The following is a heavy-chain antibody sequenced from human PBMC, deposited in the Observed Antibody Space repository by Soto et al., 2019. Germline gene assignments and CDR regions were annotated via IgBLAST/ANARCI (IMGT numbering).Heavy chain of an antibody. J-gene: IGHJ4*02. CDR2: INRSGST. CDR1: NGSFNDYY. D-gene: IGHD2-21*01. CDR3: GRNGHYCVDY. Sequence: SETLSLTCAVYNGSFNDYYWSWIRQPPGKGLEWIGEINRSGSTNYNPSLKSRVTISVDKSKNQFSLILNSVTAADTAIYYCGRNGHYCVDYWGMGSLVTVSS. V-gene: IGHV4-34*01.